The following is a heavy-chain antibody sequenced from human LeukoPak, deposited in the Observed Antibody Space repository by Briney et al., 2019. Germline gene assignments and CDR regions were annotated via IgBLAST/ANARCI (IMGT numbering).Heavy chain of an antibody. Sequence: KTSETLSLTCAVYGGSFSGYYWSWIRQPPGKGLEWIGEINHSGSTNYNPSLKSRVTISVDTSKNQFSLKLTSVTAADTAVYFCARGYSATYGRFDPWGQGTLVTVSS. CDR3: ARGYSATYGRFDP. J-gene: IGHJ5*02. CDR1: GGSFSGYY. V-gene: IGHV4-34*01. D-gene: IGHD1-26*01. CDR2: INHSGST.